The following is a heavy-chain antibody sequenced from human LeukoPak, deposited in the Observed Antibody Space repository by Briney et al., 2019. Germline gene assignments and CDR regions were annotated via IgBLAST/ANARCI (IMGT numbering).Heavy chain of an antibody. CDR2: ISYDGSNK. D-gene: IGHD2/OR15-2a*01. Sequence: GGSLRLSCAASGFTFSSYAMHWVRQAPGKGLEWVAVISYDGSNKYYADSVKGRFTISRDNSKNTLFLQLNDLRTEDTATYFCAKEQYPGYFDYWGQGSLVTVSS. CDR1: GFTFSSYA. V-gene: IGHV3-30-3*01. J-gene: IGHJ4*02. CDR3: AKEQYPGYFDY.